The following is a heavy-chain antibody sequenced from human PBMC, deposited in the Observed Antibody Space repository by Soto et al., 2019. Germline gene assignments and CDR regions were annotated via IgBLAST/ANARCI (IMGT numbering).Heavy chain of an antibody. J-gene: IGHJ4*02. D-gene: IGHD5-12*01. CDR1: GGSLTGYY. Sequence: QVQLQQWGAGLLKPSETLSLTCTVNGGSLTGYYWSWIRQPPGKGLEWIGEVKDGGSTNYSPSLRGRVSISADTSKTPVSLRLNSVTAADTAVDFCARGQEGIVATHWDQGALVTVSS. CDR2: VKDGGST. CDR3: ARGQEGIVATH. V-gene: IGHV4-34*01.